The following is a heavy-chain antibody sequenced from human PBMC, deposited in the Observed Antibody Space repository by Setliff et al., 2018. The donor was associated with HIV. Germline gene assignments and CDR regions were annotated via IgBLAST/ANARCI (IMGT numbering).Heavy chain of an antibody. Sequence: PSETLSLTCSVSGGSFSGYYWSWIRQPPGKGLEWIGYIYIYNSGSTNYNPSLKSRVTISVDTSKNQFSLKLTSVTVADTAVYYCLRRATAAEVFDYWGQGTLVTVSS. CDR2: IYIYNSGST. CDR3: LRRATAAEVFDY. J-gene: IGHJ4*02. CDR1: GGSFSGYY. D-gene: IGHD6-13*01. V-gene: IGHV4-4*09.